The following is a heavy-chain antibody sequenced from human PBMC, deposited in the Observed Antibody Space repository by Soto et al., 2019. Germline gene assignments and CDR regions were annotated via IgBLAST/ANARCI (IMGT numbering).Heavy chain of an antibody. CDR3: ARLSTAAAGTYYYGMDV. CDR2: IDPSDSYT. CDR1: GYSFTSYW. Sequence: GESLKISCKGSGYSFTSYWISWARQMPGKGLEWMGRIDPSDSYTNYSPSFQGHVTISADKSISTAYLQWSSLKASDTAMYYCARLSTAAAGTYYYGMDVWGQGTTVTVS. V-gene: IGHV5-10-1*01. J-gene: IGHJ6*02. D-gene: IGHD6-13*01.